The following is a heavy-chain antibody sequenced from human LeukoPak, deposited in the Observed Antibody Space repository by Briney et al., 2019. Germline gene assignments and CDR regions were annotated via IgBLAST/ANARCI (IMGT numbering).Heavy chain of an antibody. CDR1: GYTFTSYD. CDR3: ARGQLGVTTRY. Sequence: ASVKVSCKGSGYTFTSYDINWVRQAAGQGGEGMGWMNPNSGNTGYAKKFEGRVTITRNTSISTAYMELSSLRSEDPAVYYCARGQLGVTTRYWGQGTLVTVSS. J-gene: IGHJ4*02. V-gene: IGHV1-8*01. CDR2: MNPNSGNT. D-gene: IGHD4-17*01.